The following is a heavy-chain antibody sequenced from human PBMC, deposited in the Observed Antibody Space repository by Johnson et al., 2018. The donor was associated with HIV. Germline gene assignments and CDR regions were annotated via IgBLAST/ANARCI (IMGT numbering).Heavy chain of an antibody. CDR1: RFTFSSYA. CDR2: ISYDGSNE. D-gene: IGHD1-26*01. CDR3: ATGENLKWELRFVDAFDI. Sequence: QVQLVESGGGVVQPGRSLRLSCAASRFTFSSYAMHWVRQAPGQGLEWVAVISYDGSNEYYADSVKGRFTISRDNSKNTLYLQMNSLRAEDTALYYCATGENLKWELRFVDAFDIWGQGTMVTVSS. J-gene: IGHJ3*02. V-gene: IGHV3-30*04.